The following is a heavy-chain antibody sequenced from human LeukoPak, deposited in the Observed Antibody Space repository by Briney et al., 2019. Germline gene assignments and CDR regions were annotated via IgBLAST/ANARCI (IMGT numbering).Heavy chain of an antibody. CDR2: IKSKRDGETT. J-gene: IGHJ4*02. CDR1: GXNFQYAW. Sequence: PGGSLRLSCAGSGXNFQYAWVTWVRQAPGKGLEWVGRIKSKRDGETTDYAALVKSRFSISRDDSKNTVYLQMNSLRTEDTAVYYCTSLVGSPTYWGQGTLVAVSS. V-gene: IGHV3-15*01. D-gene: IGHD4-23*01. CDR3: TSLVGSPTY.